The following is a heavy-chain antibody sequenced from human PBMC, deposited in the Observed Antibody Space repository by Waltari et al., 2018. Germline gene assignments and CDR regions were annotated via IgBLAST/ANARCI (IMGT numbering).Heavy chain of an antibody. V-gene: IGHV3-49*03. CDR3: TRVEGEAGAFDI. CDR1: GFTFVDYA. CDR2: IRSKAYGGTT. J-gene: IGHJ3*02. D-gene: IGHD2-21*01. Sequence: EVQLVESGGGLLQPGRSLRLSCPASGFTFVDYAMSWFRRAPGKGLGWVGFIRSKAYGGTTEYAASVKGRFTISRDDSKSIAYLQMNSLKTEDTAVYYCTRVEGEAGAFDIWGQGTMVTVSS.